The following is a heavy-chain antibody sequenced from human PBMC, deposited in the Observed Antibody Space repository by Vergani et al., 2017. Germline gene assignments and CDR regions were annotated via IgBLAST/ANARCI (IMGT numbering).Heavy chain of an antibody. CDR2: FAPGDSDT. Sequence: EVQLVQFGAEVKKPGESLKISCKGSGYSFTSYWIGWVRQMLGKGLEWMGIFAPGDSDTRYSPSFQAQVTISADKSSSTAYLQWSSLKASDTAMYDCARRDDYLHYYFDYWGQGTLVTVSS. V-gene: IGHV5-51*03. CDR3: ARRDDYLHYYFDY. J-gene: IGHJ4*02. D-gene: IGHD4-11*01. CDR1: GYSFTSYW.